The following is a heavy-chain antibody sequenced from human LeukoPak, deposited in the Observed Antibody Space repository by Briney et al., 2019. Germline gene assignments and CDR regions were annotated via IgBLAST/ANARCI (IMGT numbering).Heavy chain of an antibody. J-gene: IGHJ4*02. CDR3: ASHWGLGNYYDSSGYFIDY. D-gene: IGHD3-22*01. CDR2: ISGSGGST. Sequence: PGGSLRLSCAASGFTFSSYAMSWVRQAPGKGLEWVSAISGSGGSTYYADSVKGRFTISRDNAKNSLYLQMNSLRAEDTAVYYCASHWGLGNYYDSSGYFIDYWGQGTLVTVSS. V-gene: IGHV3-23*01. CDR1: GFTFSSYA.